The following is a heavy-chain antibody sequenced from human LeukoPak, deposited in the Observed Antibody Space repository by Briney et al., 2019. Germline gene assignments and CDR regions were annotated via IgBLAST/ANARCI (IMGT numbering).Heavy chain of an antibody. CDR1: GFTFSSYG. CDR3: AKRRVSSWYIDY. D-gene: IGHD6-13*01. J-gene: IGHJ4*02. V-gene: IGHV3-30*18. Sequence: GGSLRLSCAASGFTFSSYGMHWVRQAPGKGLEWVAVISYDGSNEYYADSVKGRFTISRDNSKNTLYLQMNSLRAEDTAVYYCAKRRVSSWYIDYWGQGTLVTVSS. CDR2: ISYDGSNE.